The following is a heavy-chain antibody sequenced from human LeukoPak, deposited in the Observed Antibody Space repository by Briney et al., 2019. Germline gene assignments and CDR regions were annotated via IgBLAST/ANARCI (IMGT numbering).Heavy chain of an antibody. CDR3: ARNSHSSSWDYYYYYGMDV. Sequence: ASVKVSCKASGYTFTSYYMHWVRQAPGQGLEWMGGIIPIFGTANYAQKFQGRVTITADESTSTAYMELSSLRSEDTAVYYCARNSHSSSWDYYYYYGMDVWGQGTTVTVSS. D-gene: IGHD6-13*01. V-gene: IGHV1-69*13. CDR1: GYTFTSYY. CDR2: IIPIFGTA. J-gene: IGHJ6*02.